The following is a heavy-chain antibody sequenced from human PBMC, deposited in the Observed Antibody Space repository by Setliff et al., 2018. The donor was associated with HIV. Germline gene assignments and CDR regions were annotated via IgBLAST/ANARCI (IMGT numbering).Heavy chain of an antibody. D-gene: IGHD2-2*01. J-gene: IGHJ3*02. CDR2: IDPNGGAT. Sequence: ASVKVSCKAFGHTFTSYFLHWVRQAPGQGLEWLGIIDPNGGATNNAQKLQGRLTVTTDTSKGTLYMELSNLRSDDSAVYYCARAGGGATDQALDIWGQGTMVTVSS. CDR3: ARAGGGATDQALDI. V-gene: IGHV1-46*01. CDR1: GHTFTSYF.